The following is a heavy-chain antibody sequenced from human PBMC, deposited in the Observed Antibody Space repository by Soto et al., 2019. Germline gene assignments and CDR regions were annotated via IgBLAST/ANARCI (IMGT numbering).Heavy chain of an antibody. V-gene: IGHV4-30-2*01. D-gene: IGHD3-3*01. CDR3: AAGGVVIRLNAFDI. Sequence: QLQLQESGSGLVKPSQTLSLTCAVSGGSISSGGYSWSWIRQPPGKGLEWIGYIYHSGSTYYNPSLKSRVTISVDRSKNQFSLKLSSVTAADTAVYYCAAGGVVIRLNAFDIWGQGTTVTVSS. CDR2: IYHSGST. CDR1: GGSISSGGYS. J-gene: IGHJ3*02.